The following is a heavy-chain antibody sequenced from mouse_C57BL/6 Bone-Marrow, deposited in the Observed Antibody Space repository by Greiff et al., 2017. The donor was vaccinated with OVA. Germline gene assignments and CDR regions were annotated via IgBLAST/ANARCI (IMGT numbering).Heavy chain of an antibody. J-gene: IGHJ2*01. D-gene: IGHD2-2*01. V-gene: IGHV14-4*01. Sequence: VQLQQSGAELVRPGASVKLSCTASGFNIKDDYMHWVKQRPEQGLEWIGWIDPENGDTEYASKFQGKATITADTSSNTAYLQLSSLTSEITAVYYCTTGVTDYWGQGTTLTVSS. CDR1: GFNIKDDY. CDR2: IDPENGDT. CDR3: TTGVTDY.